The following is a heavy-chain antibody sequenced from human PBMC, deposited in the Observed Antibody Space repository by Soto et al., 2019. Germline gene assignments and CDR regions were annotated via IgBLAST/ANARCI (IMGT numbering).Heavy chain of an antibody. Sequence: GGSLRLSCAASGFTFSSYAMSWVRQAPGKGLEWVSAISGSGGSTCYADSVKGRFTISRDNSKNTLYLQMNSLRAEDTAVYYYAKWQGPQLVPGPSRPLSSGMDVWGPGTTVTVSS. CDR2: ISGSGGST. CDR3: AKWQGPQLVPGPSRPLSSGMDV. V-gene: IGHV3-23*01. J-gene: IGHJ6*02. D-gene: IGHD6-13*01. CDR1: GFTFSSYA.